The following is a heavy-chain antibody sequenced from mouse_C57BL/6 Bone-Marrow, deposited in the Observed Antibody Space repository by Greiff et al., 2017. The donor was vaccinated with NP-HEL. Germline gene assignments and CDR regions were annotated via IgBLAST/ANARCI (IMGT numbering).Heavy chain of an antibody. CDR1: GFTFSDFY. V-gene: IGHV7-1*01. D-gene: IGHD4-1*01. CDR3: AREGTGYYFDY. J-gene: IGHJ2*01. Sequence: DVKLVDSGGGLVQSGRSLRLSCATSGFTFSDFYMEWVRQAPGKVLEWIAASRNKANDYTTEYSASVKGRFIVSRDTSQSILYLQMNALRAEDTAIYYCAREGTGYYFDYWGQGTTLTVSS. CDR2: SRNKANDYTT.